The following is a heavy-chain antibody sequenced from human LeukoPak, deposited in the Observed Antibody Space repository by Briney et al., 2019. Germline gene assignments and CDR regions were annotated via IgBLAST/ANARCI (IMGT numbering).Heavy chain of an antibody. V-gene: IGHV4-34*01. CDR2: INHSGST. Sequence: SETLSLTCAVYGGSFSGYYWSWIRQPPGKGLEWIGEINHSGSTNYNPSLKSRVTISVDTSKNQFSLKLSSVTAADTAVYYCARDRGTSSSVAGYWGQGTLVTVSS. J-gene: IGHJ4*02. CDR1: GGSFSGYY. D-gene: IGHD6-6*01. CDR3: ARDRGTSSSVAGY.